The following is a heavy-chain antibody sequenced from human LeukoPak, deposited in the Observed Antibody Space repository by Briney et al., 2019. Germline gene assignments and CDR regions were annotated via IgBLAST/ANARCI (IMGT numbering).Heavy chain of an antibody. D-gene: IGHD2-15*01. V-gene: IGHV4-34*01. CDR3: GSRDEIGYCSGGSCYLSTTAPPGY. Sequence: SETLSLTCAVYGGSFSGYYWSWIRQPPGKGLEWIGEINHSGSTNYNPSLKSRVTISADTSKNQFSLKLSSVTAADTAVYYCGSRDEIGYCSGGSCYLSTTAPPGYWGQGTLVTVSS. CDR1: GGSFSGYY. CDR2: INHSGST. J-gene: IGHJ4*02.